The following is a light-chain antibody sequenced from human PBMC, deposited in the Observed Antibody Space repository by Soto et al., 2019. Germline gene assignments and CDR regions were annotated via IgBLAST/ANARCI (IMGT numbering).Light chain of an antibody. CDR1: QTARHSDGRTY. CDR2: EVS. Sequence: DIVMTQIPLSLSVTPGRAASISCKSSQTARHSDGRTYLYWYRQKPGQPPHLLIYEVSNRFSGVPERFSGSGSGTDFILNISRVEADDVGVYYCMQNIDLPPTFGQGTKLEIK. V-gene: IGKV2D-29*01. CDR3: MQNIDLPPT. J-gene: IGKJ2*01.